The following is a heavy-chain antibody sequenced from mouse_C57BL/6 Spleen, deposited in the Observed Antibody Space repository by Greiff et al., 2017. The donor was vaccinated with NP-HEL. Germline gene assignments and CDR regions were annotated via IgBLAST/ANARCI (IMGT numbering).Heavy chain of an antibody. CDR3: TTHNSFAY. J-gene: IGHJ3*01. CDR1: GFNIKDDY. Sequence: VQLKESGAELVRPGASVKLSCTASGFNIKDDYMHWVKQRPEQGLEWIGWIDPENGDTEYASKFQGKATITADTSSNTAYLQLSSLTSEDTAVYYCTTHNSFAYWGQGTLVTVSA. CDR2: IDPENGDT. D-gene: IGHD6-1*01. V-gene: IGHV14-4*01.